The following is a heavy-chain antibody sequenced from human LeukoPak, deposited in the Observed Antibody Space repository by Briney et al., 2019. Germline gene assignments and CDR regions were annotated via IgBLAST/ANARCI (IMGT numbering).Heavy chain of an antibody. D-gene: IGHD3-10*01. CDR1: GYTFTSYN. CDR2: IFSGGHK. CDR3: AREFPGGDFDY. J-gene: IGHJ4*02. Sequence: ASVKISCKASGYTFTSYNIHWVRQAPGQGLEWMGIIFSGGHKYAQKFQGRVTMTRDTSTSTVYMELNSLRSEDTAVYSCAREFPGGDFDYWGQGTLLTVSP. V-gene: IGHV1-46*01.